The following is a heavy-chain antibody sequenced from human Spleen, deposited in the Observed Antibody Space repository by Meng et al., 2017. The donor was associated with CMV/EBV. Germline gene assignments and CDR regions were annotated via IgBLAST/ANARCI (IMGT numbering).Heavy chain of an antibody. CDR3: ASHIAPRN. CDR1: GVSIDSYY. CDR2: MLYDGSS. J-gene: IGHJ4*02. V-gene: IGHV4-59*01. D-gene: IGHD6-13*01. Sequence: GSLRLSCIVSGVSIDSYYWSWIRQTPGKGLESIGYMLYDGSSEYNPSLKSRVTISLDTSRNQFSLKLTSVTPADTAVYYCASHIAPRNWGRGTLVTVSS.